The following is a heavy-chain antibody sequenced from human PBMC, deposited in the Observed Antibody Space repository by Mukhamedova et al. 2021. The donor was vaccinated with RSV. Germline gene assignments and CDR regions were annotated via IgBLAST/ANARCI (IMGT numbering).Heavy chain of an antibody. CDR2: ISYDGSNK. CDR3: ARGGAFIAADIDY. Sequence: GAVISYDGSNKYYADSVKGRFTISRDNSKNTLYLQMNSLRAEDTAVYYCARGGAFIAADIDYWGQGTLVTVSS. V-gene: IGHV3-30*01. D-gene: IGHD6-13*01. J-gene: IGHJ4*02.